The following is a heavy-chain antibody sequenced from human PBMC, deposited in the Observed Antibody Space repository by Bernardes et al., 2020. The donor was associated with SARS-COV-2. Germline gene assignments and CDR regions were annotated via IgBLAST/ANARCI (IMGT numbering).Heavy chain of an antibody. CDR1: GFGLSTYN. D-gene: IGHD3-22*01. V-gene: IGHV3-48*02. CDR2: ISSSGRDT. J-gene: IGHJ3*01. CDR3: SRDKTRAFYDVAAFDV. Sequence: GGSLRLSCAASGFGLSTYNMNWVRQAPGRGLEWVSYISSSGRDTFYADSVAGRFIISRDNADNSLYLLMNSLRDDDTAVYYCSRDKTRAFYDVAAFDVWGQGTMVTVSS.